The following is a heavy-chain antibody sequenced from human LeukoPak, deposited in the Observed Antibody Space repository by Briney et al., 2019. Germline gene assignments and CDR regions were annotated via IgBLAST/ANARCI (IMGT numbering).Heavy chain of an antibody. J-gene: IGHJ3*02. CDR1: GGTFSSYA. CDR3: ARGYCSSTSCDTGFWNAFDI. CDR2: IIPILGIA. V-gene: IGHV1-69*04. D-gene: IGHD2-2*02. Sequence: GASVKVSCKASGGTFSSYAISWVQQAPGQGLEWMGRIIPILGIANYAQKFQGRVTITADKSTSTAYMELSSLRSEDTAVYYCARGYCSSTSCDTGFWNAFDIWGQGTMVTVSS.